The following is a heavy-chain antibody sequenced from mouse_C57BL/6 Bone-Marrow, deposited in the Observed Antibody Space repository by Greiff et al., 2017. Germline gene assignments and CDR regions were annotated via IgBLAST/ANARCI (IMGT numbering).Heavy chain of an antibody. CDR1: GFTFSSYG. J-gene: IGHJ1*03. D-gene: IGHD1-1*01. CDR2: ISSGGSYT. Sequence: DVQLVESGGDLVKPGGSLKLSCAASGFTFSSYGMSWVRQTPDKRLEWVATISSGGSYTYYPDSVKGRFTISRDNAKNTLYLQMSSLKSEDTAMXYCARHPHSYGSSDWYFDVWGTGTTVTVSS. CDR3: ARHPHSYGSSDWYFDV. V-gene: IGHV5-6*01.